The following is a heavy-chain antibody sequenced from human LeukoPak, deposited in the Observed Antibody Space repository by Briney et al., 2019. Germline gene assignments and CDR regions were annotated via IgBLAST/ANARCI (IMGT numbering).Heavy chain of an antibody. J-gene: IGHJ4*02. CDR1: GGSISSGSYY. Sequence: PSETLSLTCTVSGGSISSGSYYWSWIRQPAGKGLEWIGRIYTSGSTNYNPSLKSRVTISVATSKNQFSLKLSSVTAADTAVYYCARDPQWLDGNDYWGQGTLVTVSS. V-gene: IGHV4-61*02. CDR2: IYTSGST. CDR3: ARDPQWLDGNDY. D-gene: IGHD6-19*01.